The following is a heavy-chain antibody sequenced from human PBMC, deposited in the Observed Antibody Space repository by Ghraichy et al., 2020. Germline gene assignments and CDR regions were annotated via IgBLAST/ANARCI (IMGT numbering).Heavy chain of an antibody. CDR1: GGSFSGYY. V-gene: IGHV4-34*01. CDR3: ARGRLATQRAPADY. J-gene: IGHJ4*02. D-gene: IGHD6-6*01. CDR2: INHSGSS. Sequence: SETLSLTCAVYGGSFSGYYWSWIRQPPGKGLEWIGEINHSGSSNYNPSLKSRVTISVDTPTNQFSLKRRSVTAADTAVYYCARGRLATQRAPADYWGQGTLRTVSS.